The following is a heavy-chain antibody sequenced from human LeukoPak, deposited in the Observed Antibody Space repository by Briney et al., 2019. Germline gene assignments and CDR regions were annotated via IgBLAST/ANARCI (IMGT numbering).Heavy chain of an antibody. D-gene: IGHD6-19*01. V-gene: IGHV4-59*01. CDR2: IYYSGST. CDR3: ATYSSGRKAFDY. CDR1: GGSISSYY. J-gene: IGHJ4*02. Sequence: PSETLSLTCTVSGGSISSYYWSWIRQPPGKGLEWIGYIYYSGSTNYNPSLKGRVTISVDTSKNQFSLRLSSVTAADTAVYYCATYSSGRKAFDYWGQGTLVTVSS.